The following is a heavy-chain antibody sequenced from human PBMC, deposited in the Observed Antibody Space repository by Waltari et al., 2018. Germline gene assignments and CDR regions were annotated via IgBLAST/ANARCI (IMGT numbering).Heavy chain of an antibody. Sequence: QLQLQESGPGLLKPSETLSLTCSVSGGSITRIAYYWGWIRQPPGKGLEWIGSIYYSGSAYYNPSVKNRVTISVDTTKNQFSLRLSSVTAADTAVYYCARLVGSYYFHMDVWGKGTTVVISS. CDR1: GGSITRIAYY. J-gene: IGHJ6*03. CDR2: IYYSGSA. V-gene: IGHV4-39*07. D-gene: IGHD2-8*02. CDR3: ARLVGSYYFHMDV.